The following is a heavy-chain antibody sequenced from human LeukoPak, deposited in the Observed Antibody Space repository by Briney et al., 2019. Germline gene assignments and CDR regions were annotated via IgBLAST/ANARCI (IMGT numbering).Heavy chain of an antibody. CDR1: GGSISSYY. Sequence: PSETLSLTCTVSGGSISSYYWSWIRQPPGKGLEWIGYIYYSGSTNYNYNPSLKSRVTISVDTSKNQFSLKLSSVTAADTAVYYCARDPSPPNYFYDSGTYPEGFDPWGQGTLVTVSS. V-gene: IGHV4-59*12. D-gene: IGHD3-22*01. CDR2: IYYSGSTNY. CDR3: ARDPSPPNYFYDSGTYPEGFDP. J-gene: IGHJ5*02.